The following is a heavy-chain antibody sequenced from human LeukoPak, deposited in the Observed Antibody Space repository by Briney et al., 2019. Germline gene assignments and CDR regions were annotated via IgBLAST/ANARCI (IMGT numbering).Heavy chain of an antibody. CDR2: IDYTGTA. J-gene: IGHJ6*02. Sequence: SETLSLTCTVSGGSISSHYWSWIRQPPGKGLEWIGYIDYTGTANYNPSLKSRVTISVDTSKNQFSLKLSSVTAADTAVYYCARARYYYDSSGYYYYYYGMDVWGQGTTVTVSS. CDR3: ARARYYYDSSGYYYYYYGMDV. D-gene: IGHD3-22*01. CDR1: GGSISSHY. V-gene: IGHV4-59*11.